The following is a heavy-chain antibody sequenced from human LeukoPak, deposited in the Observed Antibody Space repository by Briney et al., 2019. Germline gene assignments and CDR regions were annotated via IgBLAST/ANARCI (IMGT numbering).Heavy chain of an antibody. CDR1: GGTFSGYA. V-gene: IGHV1-69*13. CDR3: ARSMYYDFWSGYPDY. D-gene: IGHD3-3*01. CDR2: IITIFGTA. Sequence: SVKVSCKASGGTFSGYAISWVRQAPGQGLEWMGGIITIFGTANYAQKFRGRVTITADESTSTAYMELSSLRSEDTAVYYCARSMYYDFWSGYPDYWGQGTLVTVSS. J-gene: IGHJ4*02.